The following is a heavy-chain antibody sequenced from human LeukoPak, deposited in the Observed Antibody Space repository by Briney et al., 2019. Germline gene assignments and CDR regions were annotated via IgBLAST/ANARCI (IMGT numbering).Heavy chain of an antibody. CDR2: IWYDGSNK. Sequence: PGKSLRLSCAASGLTFSSYGMHWVRQAPGRGLEWVAVIWYDGSNKYYADSVKGRSTISRDNSKNTLYLQMNSLRAEDTAVYYCARALHFEGFGPFDYWGQGTLVTVSS. CDR1: GLTFSSYG. V-gene: IGHV3-33*01. D-gene: IGHD3-16*01. CDR3: ARALHFEGFGPFDY. J-gene: IGHJ4*02.